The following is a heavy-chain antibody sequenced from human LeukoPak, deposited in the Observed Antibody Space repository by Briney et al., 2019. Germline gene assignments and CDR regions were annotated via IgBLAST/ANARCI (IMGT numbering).Heavy chain of an antibody. J-gene: IGHJ4*02. CDR2: ISWNSGSI. CDR3: AKDRGSGWSSYFDY. Sequence: GGSLRLSCAASGFTFDDYAMHWVRQAPGKGLEWVSGISWNSGSIGYADSVKGRFTISRDNAKNSLYLQMNSLRAEDTALYYCAKDRGSGWSSYFDYWGQGTLVTVSS. V-gene: IGHV3-9*01. D-gene: IGHD6-19*01. CDR1: GFTFDDYA.